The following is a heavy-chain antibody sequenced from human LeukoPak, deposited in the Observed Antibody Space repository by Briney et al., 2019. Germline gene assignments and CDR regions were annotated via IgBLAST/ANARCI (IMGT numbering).Heavy chain of an antibody. CDR3: ARDKAVAGTIDP. V-gene: IGHV1-46*01. D-gene: IGHD6-19*01. Sequence: ASVKVSCKASGYTFTNYAIHWVRQAPGQRLEWMGIINPSGGSTSYAQKFQGRVTMTRDMSTSTVYMELSSLRSEDTAVYYCARDKAVAGTIDPWGQGTLVTVSS. CDR1: GYTFTNYA. J-gene: IGHJ5*02. CDR2: INPSGGST.